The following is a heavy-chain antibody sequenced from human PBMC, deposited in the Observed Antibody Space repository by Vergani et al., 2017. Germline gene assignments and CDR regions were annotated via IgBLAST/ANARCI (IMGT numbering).Heavy chain of an antibody. D-gene: IGHD4-17*01. CDR2: IYYSGST. V-gene: IGHV4-34*11. CDR1: GGSFSGYY. Sequence: QVQLQQWGAGLLKPSETLSLTCAVYGGSFSGYYWSWIRQPPGKGLEWIGYIYYSGSTNYNPSLKSRITISVDTSKNQFSLKLSSVTAADTAVYYCARDYGDYGIYYYGMDVWGQGTTVTVSS. CDR3: ARDYGDYGIYYYGMDV. J-gene: IGHJ6*02.